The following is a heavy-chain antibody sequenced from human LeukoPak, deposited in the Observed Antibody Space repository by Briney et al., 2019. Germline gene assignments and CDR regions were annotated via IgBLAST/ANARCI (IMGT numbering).Heavy chain of an antibody. CDR1: GFTFSDYY. CDR2: ISSSSSHT. D-gene: IGHD6-13*01. Sequence: GGSLRLSCAASGFTFSDYYMSWIRQAPGKGLEWVSYISSSSSHTNYADSVKGRFTISRDNAKNSLYLQMNSLRAEDTAVYYCARDSGYSSSWYWFDPWGQGTLVTVSS. CDR3: ARDSGYSSSWYWFDP. V-gene: IGHV3-11*06. J-gene: IGHJ5*02.